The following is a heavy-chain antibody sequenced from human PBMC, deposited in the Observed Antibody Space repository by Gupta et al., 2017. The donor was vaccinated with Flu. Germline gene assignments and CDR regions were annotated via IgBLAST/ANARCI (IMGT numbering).Heavy chain of an antibody. CDR2: INHSGST. V-gene: IGHV4-34*01. D-gene: IGHD3-3*01. J-gene: IGHJ5*02. CDR3: ARVTPAYYDFWSGYMYNWFDP. CDR1: GGSFSGYY. Sequence: QVQLQQWGAGLLKPSETLSLTCAVYGGSFSGYYWSWIRQPPGKGLEWIGEINHSGSTNYNPSLKSRVTISVDTSKNQFSLKLSSVTAADTAVYYCARVTPAYYDFWSGYMYNWFDPWGQGTLVTVSS.